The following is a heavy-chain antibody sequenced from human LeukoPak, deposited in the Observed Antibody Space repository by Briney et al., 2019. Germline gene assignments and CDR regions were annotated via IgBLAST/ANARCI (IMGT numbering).Heavy chain of an antibody. J-gene: IGHJ5*02. CDR2: IRNDGSII. CDR3: AREIRDYGSHWFDP. V-gene: IGHV3-30*02. D-gene: IGHD4-17*01. CDR1: GFTFSSYG. Sequence: GGSLRLSCAASGFTFSSYGMHWIRQAPGKGLEWVAFIRNDGSIIYNADSVKGRFTISRDDAKNSLNLQMNSLRAEDTAVYYCAREIRDYGSHWFDPWGQGTLVTVSS.